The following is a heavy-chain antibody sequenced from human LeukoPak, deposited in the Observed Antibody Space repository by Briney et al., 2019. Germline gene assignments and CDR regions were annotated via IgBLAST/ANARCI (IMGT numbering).Heavy chain of an antibody. CDR2: IKPSRGST. J-gene: IGHJ6*02. CDR3: AREDVVLVDAVRYYYYGMDV. Sequence: GASVKVSFQAAGYKFITYYMPWGRQAPGQGLGWMGIIKPSRGSTSYAQKFQDRVTMTRDTSTSTVYMELSSLKSEDTAVYYCAREDVVLVDAVRYYYYGMDVWGQGTTVTVSS. CDR1: GYKFITYY. V-gene: IGHV1-46*01. D-gene: IGHD2-8*01.